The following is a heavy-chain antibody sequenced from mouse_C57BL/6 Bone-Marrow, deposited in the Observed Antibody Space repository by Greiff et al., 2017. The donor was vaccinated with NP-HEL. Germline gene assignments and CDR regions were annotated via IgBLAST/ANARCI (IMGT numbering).Heavy chain of an antibody. CDR2: INSDGGST. Sequence: EVQRVESGGGLVQPGESLKLSCESNEYEFPSHDMSWVRQTPEKRLELVAAINSDGGSTYYPDTMERRFIISRDNTKKTLYLQMGSLRSEDTALYYCARPSTMITTRWYFDVWGTGTTVTVSS. CDR1: EYEFPSHD. CDR3: ARPSTMITTRWYFDV. V-gene: IGHV5-2*01. J-gene: IGHJ1*03. D-gene: IGHD2-4*01.